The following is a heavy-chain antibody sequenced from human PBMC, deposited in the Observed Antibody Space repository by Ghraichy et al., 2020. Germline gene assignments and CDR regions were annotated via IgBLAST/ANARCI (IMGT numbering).Heavy chain of an antibody. CDR2: ISYSGIT. D-gene: IGHD2-2*01. Sequence: SETLSLTCSVSGVSISSSGYYWSWIRQHPGKGLEWIGYISYSGITYYNPSLKSRLTNSVDTSKNHFSLNLNSVTAADTAVYFCVRSDSYCGSTACYGGSDAFAIWGRGTMGTVSS. V-gene: IGHV4-31*03. CDR3: VRSDSYCGSTACYGGSDAFAI. J-gene: IGHJ3*02. CDR1: GVSISSSGYY.